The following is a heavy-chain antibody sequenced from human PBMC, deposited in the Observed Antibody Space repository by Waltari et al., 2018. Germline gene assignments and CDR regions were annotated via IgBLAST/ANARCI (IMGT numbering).Heavy chain of an antibody. CDR2: INPNSGGT. CDR1: GYTFTGYY. V-gene: IGHV1-2*02. D-gene: IGHD1-26*01. CDR3: ARVVIVGAKNYYYMDV. J-gene: IGHJ6*03. Sequence: QVQLVQSGAEVKKPGASVKVSCKASGYTFTGYYMHWVRQAPGQGLEWMGWINPNSGGTNYAQKFQGRVTRTRDTSISTAYMELSRLRSDDTAVYYCARVVIVGAKNYYYMDVWGKGTTVTVSS.